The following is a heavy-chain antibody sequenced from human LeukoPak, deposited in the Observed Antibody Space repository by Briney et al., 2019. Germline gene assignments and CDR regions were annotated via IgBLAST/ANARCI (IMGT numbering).Heavy chain of an antibody. CDR2: IKQNGSEK. CDR1: GFNFSKYW. D-gene: IGHD2-15*01. Sequence: GGSLRFSCVASGFNFSKYWMSWVRKAPGKRLEWVANIKQNGSEKNYVDFVKGRFNISRDTAQNSLYLQMNSLRADDTAVYYCARENWDITAIPMDVWGKGTTVIVSS. CDR3: ARENWDITAIPMDV. J-gene: IGHJ6*04. V-gene: IGHV3-7*01.